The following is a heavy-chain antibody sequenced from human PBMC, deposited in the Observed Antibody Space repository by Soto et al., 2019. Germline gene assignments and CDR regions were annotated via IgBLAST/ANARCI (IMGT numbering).Heavy chain of an antibody. CDR1: GFTFRSYA. CDR2: ISGSGGST. V-gene: IGHV3-23*01. CDR3: VKDSISDGDPDELDY. D-gene: IGHD4-17*01. J-gene: IGHJ4*02. Sequence: GGSLRLSCAASGFTFRSYAMNWVRQAPGKGLQWVSAISGSGGSTLYADSVKGRFTISRDNSKNTLFLQMNSLRAKDTAEYYCVKDSISDGDPDELDYWGRGTLFTSPQ.